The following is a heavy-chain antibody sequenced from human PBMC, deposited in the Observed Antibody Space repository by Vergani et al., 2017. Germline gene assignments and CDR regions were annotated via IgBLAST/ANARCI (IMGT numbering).Heavy chain of an antibody. V-gene: IGHV3-33*01. J-gene: IGHJ5*02. CDR2: TWYDGNNK. CDR1: GFTFNQYG. Sequence: QVQLVESGGGVVQPGRSLRLSCAASGFTFNQYGMHWVRQAPGKGLEWVAVTWYDGNNKKYADSVKGRFTISRENSKSTMYLQMNSLRDEDTGVYYCARDLRLLYNRFDPWGQGTLVTVSS. D-gene: IGHD1-14*01. CDR3: ARDLRLLYNRFDP.